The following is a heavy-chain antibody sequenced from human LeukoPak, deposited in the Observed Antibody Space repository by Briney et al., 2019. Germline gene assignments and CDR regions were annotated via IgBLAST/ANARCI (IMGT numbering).Heavy chain of an antibody. CDR2: ISGSSRHK. CDR3: ARAARGELLPLKFDY. CDR1: GFTFSSYT. Sequence: PGRSLRLSCAASGFTFSSYTMNWVRQAPGKGLEWVSSISGSSRHKYYADSVKGRFTISRDNDKNSPYLQMNSLRAEDTAVYYCARAARGELLPLKFDYWGQGTLVTVSS. J-gene: IGHJ4*02. V-gene: IGHV3-21*01. D-gene: IGHD1-26*01.